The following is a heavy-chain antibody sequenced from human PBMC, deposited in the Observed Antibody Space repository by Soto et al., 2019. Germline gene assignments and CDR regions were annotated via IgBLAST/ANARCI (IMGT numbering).Heavy chain of an antibody. J-gene: IGHJ5*02. CDR1: DGSVSSGSYY. Sequence: TSETLSLTCTVSDGSVSSGSYYWSWIRQPPEKGQECIGFIYYSGSTNYNPSLKSRVTISVDTSKNQFSLKLTSVTAADTAVYYCVREALATNWLDPWGQGTLVTVSS. V-gene: IGHV4-61*01. CDR2: IYYSGST. D-gene: IGHD3-3*02. CDR3: VREALATNWLDP.